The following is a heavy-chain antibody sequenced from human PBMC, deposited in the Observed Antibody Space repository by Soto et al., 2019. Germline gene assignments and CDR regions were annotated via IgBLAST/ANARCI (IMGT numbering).Heavy chain of an antibody. V-gene: IGHV1-69*13. D-gene: IGHD3-22*01. Sequence: ASVKVSCKASGGTFSSYAISWVRQAPGQGLEWMGGIIPIFGTANYAQKFQGRVTITADESTSTAYMELSSLRSEDTAVYYCARGLSVTMTFRGYFDYWGQGTLVTVSS. CDR1: GGTFSSYA. CDR2: IIPIFGTA. J-gene: IGHJ4*02. CDR3: ARGLSVTMTFRGYFDY.